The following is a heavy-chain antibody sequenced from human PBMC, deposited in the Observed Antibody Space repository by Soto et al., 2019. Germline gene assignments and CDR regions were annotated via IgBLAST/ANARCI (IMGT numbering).Heavy chain of an antibody. J-gene: IGHJ6*02. CDR3: ARDGYSSSWYPYYYYGMDV. D-gene: IGHD6-13*01. V-gene: IGHV3-74*01. Sequence: EVQLVESGGGLVQPGGSLRLSCAASGFTFSSYWMHWVRQAPGKGLVWVSRINSDGSSTSYADSVKGRFTISRDNAKNTLYLQMNSLRAEDTAVYYCARDGYSSSWYPYYYYGMDVWGQGTTVTVSS. CDR1: GFTFSSYW. CDR2: INSDGSST.